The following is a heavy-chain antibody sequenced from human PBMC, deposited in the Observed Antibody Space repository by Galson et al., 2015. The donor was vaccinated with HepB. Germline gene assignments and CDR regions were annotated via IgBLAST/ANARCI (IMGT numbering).Heavy chain of an antibody. D-gene: IGHD2-21*01. J-gene: IGHJ4*02. CDR2: ISGSEDST. CDR3: ARERSQSYSGD. V-gene: IGHV3-23*01. Sequence: SLRLSCAASGFTFSNYAMSWVRQVLGKEFQWVSAISGSEDSTYYADSVKGRFTISRDNSKNTLFLQMDGLRAEDTAMYYCARERSQSYSGDWGQGALVAVSS. CDR1: GFTFSNYA.